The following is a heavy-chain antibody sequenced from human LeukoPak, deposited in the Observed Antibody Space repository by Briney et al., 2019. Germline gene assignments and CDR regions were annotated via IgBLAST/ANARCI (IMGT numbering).Heavy chain of an antibody. J-gene: IGHJ5*02. Sequence: GGSLRLSCADSGFTFSSYAMSWVRQAPGKGLEWVSAISGSGGSTYYADSVKGRFTISRDNSKNTLYLQMNSLRAEDTAVYYCAKYSSSSDWFDPWGQGTLVTVSS. CDR1: GFTFSSYA. CDR2: ISGSGGST. V-gene: IGHV3-23*01. D-gene: IGHD6-6*01. CDR3: AKYSSSSDWFDP.